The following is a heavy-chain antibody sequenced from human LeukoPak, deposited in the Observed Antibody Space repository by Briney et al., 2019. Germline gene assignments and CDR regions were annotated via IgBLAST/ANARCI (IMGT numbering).Heavy chain of an antibody. D-gene: IGHD2-2*01. Sequence: SETLSLTCTVSGGSISSYYWSWIRQPPGKGLEWIGYIYYSGSTNYNPSLKSRGTISVDTSKNQFSLKLSSVTAADTAVYYCARARVPAAVDYWGQGPLVTVSS. J-gene: IGHJ4*02. V-gene: IGHV4-59*01. CDR2: IYYSGST. CDR1: GGSISSYY. CDR3: ARARVPAAVDY.